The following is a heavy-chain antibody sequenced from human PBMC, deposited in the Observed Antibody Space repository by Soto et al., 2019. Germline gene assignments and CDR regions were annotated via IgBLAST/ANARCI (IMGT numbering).Heavy chain of an antibody. CDR1: GGSFSGYY. CDR3: ARPQVNWFDP. J-gene: IGHJ5*02. V-gene: IGHV4-34*01. Sequence: SETLSLTCAVYGGSFSGYYWSWIRQPPGKGLEWIGEINHSGSTNYNPSLKSRVAISVDTSKNQFSLKLSSVTAADTAVYYCARPQVNWFDPWGQGTLVTVSS. CDR2: INHSGST.